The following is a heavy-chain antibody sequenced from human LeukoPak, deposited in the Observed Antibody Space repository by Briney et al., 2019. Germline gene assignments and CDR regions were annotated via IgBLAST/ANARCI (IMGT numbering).Heavy chain of an antibody. V-gene: IGHV3-23*01. CDR3: AKLPVITVVTAPFDP. J-gene: IGHJ5*02. Sequence: PGGSLRLSCAATGFTFSIHAMAWVRQGPGKGLEWVSGISGSRNTTYYADSVKGRFTISRDNSKNTVYLQMNNLRAEDTAVYYCAKLPVITVVTAPFDPWGQGTLVTVSS. CDR2: ISGSRNTT. CDR1: GFTFSIHA. D-gene: IGHD2-21*02.